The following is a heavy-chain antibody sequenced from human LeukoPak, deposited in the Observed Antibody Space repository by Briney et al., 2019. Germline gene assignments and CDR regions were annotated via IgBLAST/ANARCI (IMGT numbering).Heavy chain of an antibody. CDR1: GFTFSSYG. J-gene: IGHJ6*04. V-gene: IGHV3-30*18. CDR3: AKDEGLVRGVVYYYYGMDV. Sequence: PRRSLRLSCAASGFTFSSYGMHWVRQAPGKGLEWVAVISYDGSNKYYADSVKGRFTISRDNSKNTLYLQMNSLRAEDTAVYYCAKDEGLVRGVVYYYYGMDVWGKGTTVTVSS. D-gene: IGHD3-10*01. CDR2: ISYDGSNK.